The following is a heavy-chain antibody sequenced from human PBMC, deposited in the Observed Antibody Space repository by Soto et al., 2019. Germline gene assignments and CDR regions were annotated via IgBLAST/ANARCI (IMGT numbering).Heavy chain of an antibody. V-gene: IGHV3-30-3*01. J-gene: IGHJ5*02. D-gene: IGHD6-25*01. Sequence: QEQVVESGGGVVQPGRSLRLSCAASGFTFSTHAMHWVRQAPGRGLEWVAIISYDGTTKDYADSVKGRFTISRDNSKNAGYLQMNSRRSEDTALYYCARDWRTAGTTGWFDPWGQGTLVTVS. CDR1: GFTFSTHA. CDR2: ISYDGTTK. CDR3: ARDWRTAGTTGWFDP.